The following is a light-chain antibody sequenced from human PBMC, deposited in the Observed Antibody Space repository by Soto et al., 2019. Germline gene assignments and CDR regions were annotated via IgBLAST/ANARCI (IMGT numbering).Light chain of an antibody. V-gene: IGKV3-20*01. Sequence: EIVLTQSPGTLSLSPGERATLSCRASQSVSSSYLAWYQQKPGQAPRLLIYGASSRATGNPDRFSGSGSGTDFTLTISRLETEDFAVYYCQQYGSSAWTFGQGTKVEIK. CDR3: QQYGSSAWT. CDR2: GAS. J-gene: IGKJ1*01. CDR1: QSVSSSY.